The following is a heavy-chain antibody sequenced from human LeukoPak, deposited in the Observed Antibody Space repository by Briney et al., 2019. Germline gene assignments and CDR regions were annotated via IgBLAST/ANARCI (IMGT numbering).Heavy chain of an antibody. CDR2: IIPIFGTA. CDR1: GGTFSSYA. CDR3: ARQPRPNVGSYYIDY. J-gene: IGHJ4*02. V-gene: IGHV1-69*05. Sequence: SVKVSCKASGGTFSSYAISWVRHAPEQGLEWMGRIIPIFGTANYAQKFQGRVTITTDESTSTAYMELSSLRSEDTAVYYCARQPRPNVGSYYIDYWGQGTLVTVSS. D-gene: IGHD3-10*02.